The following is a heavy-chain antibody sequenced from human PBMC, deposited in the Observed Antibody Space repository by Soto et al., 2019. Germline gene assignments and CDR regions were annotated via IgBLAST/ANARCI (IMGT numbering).Heavy chain of an antibody. V-gene: IGHV3-23*01. CDR2: ISGSGGST. J-gene: IGHJ6*02. Sequence: GGSLRLSCAASGFTFSSYAMSWVRPAPGKGLEWVSAISGSGGSTYYADSVKGRFTISRDNPKNTLYLQMNSLRAEDTAVYYCTTAAAGPLYYYYGMDVWGQGTTVTVSS. CDR1: GFTFSSYA. D-gene: IGHD6-13*01. CDR3: TTAAAGPLYYYYGMDV.